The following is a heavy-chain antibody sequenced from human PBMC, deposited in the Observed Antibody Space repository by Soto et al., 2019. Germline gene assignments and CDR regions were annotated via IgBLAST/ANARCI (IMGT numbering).Heavy chain of an antibody. CDR3: AKDPRYCSGGTCFPEGEHWLDS. D-gene: IGHD2-15*01. J-gene: IGHJ5*01. V-gene: IGHV3-30-3*01. CDR2: ISYDGNTK. Sequence: GGSLRLSCAASGFTFTNYAMHWVRQGPGKGLEWVAVISYDGNTKFYTDSLKGRFSISRDNSKNTLYLQMNSLRAEDTAVYYCAKDPRYCSGGTCFPEGEHWLDSWGQGTLVTVPQ. CDR1: GFTFTNYA.